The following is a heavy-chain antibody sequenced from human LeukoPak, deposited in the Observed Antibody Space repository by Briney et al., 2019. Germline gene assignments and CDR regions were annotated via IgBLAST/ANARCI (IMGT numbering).Heavy chain of an antibody. CDR3: ARDRGDYRYSSSWYEAGNY. D-gene: IGHD6-13*01. CDR1: AFTFGSYW. J-gene: IGHJ4*02. V-gene: IGHV3-7*01. Sequence: AGGSLRLSCEASAFTFGSYWMSWVRQAPGKGLEWVANIKQDGSEKYYVDSVKGRFTISRDNAKNSLYLQMNSLRAEDTAVYYCARDRGDYRYSSSWYEAGNYWGQGTLVTVSS. CDR2: IKQDGSEK.